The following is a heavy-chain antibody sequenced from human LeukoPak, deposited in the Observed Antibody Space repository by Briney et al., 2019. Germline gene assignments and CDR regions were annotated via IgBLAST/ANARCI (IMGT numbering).Heavy chain of an antibody. CDR3: ARRYGSGSYQPDYYHYYYMDV. D-gene: IGHD3-10*01. CDR1: GGSISSGGYY. J-gene: IGHJ6*03. CDR2: IYYSGST. V-gene: IGHV4-31*03. Sequence: SQTLSLTCTVSGGSISSGGYYWSWIRQHPGKGLEWIGYIYYSGSTYYNPSLKSRVTISVDTSKNQFSLKLSSVTAADTAVYYCARRYGSGSYQPDYYHYYYMDVWGKGTTVTVSS.